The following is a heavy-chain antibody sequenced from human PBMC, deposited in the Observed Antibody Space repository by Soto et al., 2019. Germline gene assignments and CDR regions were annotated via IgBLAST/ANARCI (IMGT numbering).Heavy chain of an antibody. CDR2: IYYSGST. D-gene: IGHD1-26*01. CDR1: GGSISSSSYY. Sequence: SETLSLTCTVSGGSISSSSYYWGWIRQPPGKGLEWIGSIYYSGSTYYNPSLKSRVTISVDTSKNQFSLKLSSVTAADTAVYYCARASWDNYYFDYWGQGTLVTVSS. V-gene: IGHV4-39*07. J-gene: IGHJ4*02. CDR3: ARASWDNYYFDY.